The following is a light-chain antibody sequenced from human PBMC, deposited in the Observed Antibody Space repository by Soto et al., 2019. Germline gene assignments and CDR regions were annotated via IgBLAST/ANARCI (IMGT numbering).Light chain of an antibody. V-gene: IGLV1-40*01. J-gene: IGLJ1*01. CDR1: GATSD. CDR2: GNN. CDR3: QSFDSSLSALYV. Sequence: QSVLTQPPSVSGAPGQRVTISCIGATSDVHWYQHLPGTAPKLLIHGNNNRPSGVPDRFSGSKSGTSASLAITGLQAEDEADYYCQSFDSSLSALYVFGTGTKLTVL.